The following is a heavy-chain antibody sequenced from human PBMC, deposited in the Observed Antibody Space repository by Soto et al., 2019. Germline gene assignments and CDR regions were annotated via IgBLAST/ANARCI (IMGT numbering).Heavy chain of an antibody. CDR3: ARGGQDFWSGPFDY. Sequence: SETLSLTCTVSAGSISSYLCNWIRQPAGKGLEWIGRIDNSGSTNYNPSLKSRVTMSSDTSRNQFSLKLNSVTAADTAVYYCARGGQDFWSGPFDYWGQGALVTVSS. J-gene: IGHJ4*02. D-gene: IGHD3-3*01. V-gene: IGHV4-4*07. CDR2: IDNSGST. CDR1: AGSISSYL.